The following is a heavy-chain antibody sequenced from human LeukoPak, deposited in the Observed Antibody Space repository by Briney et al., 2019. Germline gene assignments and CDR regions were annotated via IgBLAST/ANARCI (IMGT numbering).Heavy chain of an antibody. CDR2: IYTSGST. CDR3: ARHNDYRDRGTWFDP. Sequence: SETLSLTCTVSGGSISSYYWSWIRQPAGKGLEWIGRIYTSGSTNYNPSLKSRVTMSVDTSKNQFSLKLSPVTAADTAVYYCARHNDYRDRGTWFDPWRHGTLVTVSS. D-gene: IGHD4-17*01. CDR1: GGSISSYY. J-gene: IGHJ5*02. V-gene: IGHV4-4*07.